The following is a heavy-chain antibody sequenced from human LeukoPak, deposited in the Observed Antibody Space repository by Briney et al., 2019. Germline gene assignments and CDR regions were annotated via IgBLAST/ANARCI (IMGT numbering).Heavy chain of an antibody. V-gene: IGHV4-34*01. D-gene: IGHD2-2*01. CDR2: INHSGST. CDR1: GGSFSGYY. CDR3: ARGLVVVPAATDYFDY. Sequence: KSSETLSLTCAVYGGSFSGYYWSWIRQPPGKGLEWIGEINHSGSTNYNPSLKSRVTISVDTSKNQFSLKLSSVTAADTAVYYCARGLVVVPAATDYFDYWGQGTLVTVSS. J-gene: IGHJ4*02.